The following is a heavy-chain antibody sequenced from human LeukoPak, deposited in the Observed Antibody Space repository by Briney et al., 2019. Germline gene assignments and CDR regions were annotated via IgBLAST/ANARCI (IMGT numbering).Heavy chain of an antibody. CDR1: AFTFSSYV. J-gene: IGHJ6*02. CDR2: ISYDGSKK. CDR3: AKDPQKYCGGDCSSYYYYGMDV. Sequence: PGGPLRLSCSASAFTFSSYVIHWVRQAPGKGLEWVAIISYDGSKKYYADSVKGRFTISRDNSKNTLYLQMNSLRAEDTAVYYCAKDPQKYCGGDCSSYYYYGMDVWGQGTTVTVSS. V-gene: IGHV3-30*18. D-gene: IGHD2-21*02.